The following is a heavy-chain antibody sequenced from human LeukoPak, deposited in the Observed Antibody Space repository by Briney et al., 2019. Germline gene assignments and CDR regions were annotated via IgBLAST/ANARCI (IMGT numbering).Heavy chain of an antibody. CDR2: IKTDGSST. Sequence: GGSLRLSCAASGFTFSSYWMHWVRQVPGKGLMWVSRIKTDGSSTSYADSVKGRFTISRDNAKNTLYLQMNSLRVEDTAVYYCARDFMYSISCAGCWGLGTLVTVSS. CDR1: GFTFSSYW. V-gene: IGHV3-74*01. CDR3: ARDFMYSISCAGC. J-gene: IGHJ4*02. D-gene: IGHD6-13*01.